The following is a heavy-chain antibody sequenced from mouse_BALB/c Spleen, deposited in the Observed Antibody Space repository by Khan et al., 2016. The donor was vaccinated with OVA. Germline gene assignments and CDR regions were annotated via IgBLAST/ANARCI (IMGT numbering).Heavy chain of an antibody. CDR3: TKEGVDGSAMAY. D-gene: IGHD1-1*02. J-gene: IGHJ3*01. Sequence: QVQLKQSGTELVRPGASVKLSCKASGYTFTNSWINWVQQRPGQGLEWIGNIYPYDSYINYKEKFRDKATLTVDKSSTTAYMHLSSPTSEDSAVYYGTKEGVDGSAMAYWGQGTLVTVSA. CDR1: GYTFTNSW. CDR2: IYPYDSYI. V-gene: IGHV1-69*02.